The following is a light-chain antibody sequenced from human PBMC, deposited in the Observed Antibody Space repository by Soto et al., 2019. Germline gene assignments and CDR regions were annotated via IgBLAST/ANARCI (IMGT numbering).Light chain of an antibody. CDR2: DDS. CDR3: QVWDSSRWV. CDR1: NSGSKS. J-gene: IGLJ2*01. Sequence: SYELTQPPSVSVAPGQTASITCGGNNSGSKSVHWYQQKPGQAPVLVVYDDSHRPSGFPERFSCSNAENTATLTIGRVEAGDDADYYCQVWDSSRWVFGSGTKLTVL. V-gene: IGLV3-21*02.